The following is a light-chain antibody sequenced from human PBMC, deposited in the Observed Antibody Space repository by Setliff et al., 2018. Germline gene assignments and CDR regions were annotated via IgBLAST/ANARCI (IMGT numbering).Light chain of an antibody. V-gene: IGLV2-8*01. CDR1: TSDIGLYMY. J-gene: IGLJ1*01. Sequence: QSVLTQPPSASGSPGQSVTITCTGSTSDIGLYMYVSWYQQHPDKAPKLIIFDVDKRPSGVSDRFPGSKSGNTASLTISGLHPDDEADYFRCSYAGNDRHVFGTGTRSPS. CDR3: CSYAGNDRHV. CDR2: DVD.